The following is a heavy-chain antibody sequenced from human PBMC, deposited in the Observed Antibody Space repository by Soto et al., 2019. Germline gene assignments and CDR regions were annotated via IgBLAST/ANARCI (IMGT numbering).Heavy chain of an antibody. V-gene: IGHV1-2*04. CDR1: GYTFTGYY. CDR2: INPNSGGT. J-gene: IGHJ6*02. CDR3: ARGSGVAVAFGRSGTDYGMDV. Sequence: GASVKVSCKASGYTFTGYYMHWVRQAPGQGLEWMGWINPNSGGTNYAQKFQGWVTMTRDTSISTAYMELSRLRSDDTAVYYCARGSGVAVAFGRSGTDYGMDVWGQGTTVTVSS. D-gene: IGHD6-19*01.